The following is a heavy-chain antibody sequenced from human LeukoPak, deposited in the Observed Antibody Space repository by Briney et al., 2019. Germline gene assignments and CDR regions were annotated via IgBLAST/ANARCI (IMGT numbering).Heavy chain of an antibody. CDR1: GFTFSSYS. CDR3: ARDYGDYGDYMDV. D-gene: IGHD4-17*01. CDR2: ISNSSSYI. V-gene: IGHV3-21*01. Sequence: GGSLRLSCAASGFTFSSYSMNWVRQAPGKGLEWVSSISNSSSYIYYADSVKGRFTISRDNAKNSLYLQMNSLRAEDTAVYYCARDYGDYGDYMDVWGKGTTVTVSS. J-gene: IGHJ6*03.